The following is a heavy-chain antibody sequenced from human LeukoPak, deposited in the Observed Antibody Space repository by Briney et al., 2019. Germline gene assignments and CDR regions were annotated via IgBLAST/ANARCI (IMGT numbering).Heavy chain of an antibody. J-gene: IGHJ5*02. CDR2: IGSGADL. CDR3: AKDWTPHNRVYDCLDA. CDR1: GFAFGVHA. V-gene: IGHV3-23*01. Sequence: GGSLRLSCVGSGFAFGVHAMGWVRQAPGKGPEWVATIGSGADLFYAESVKGRSTISRDDTRNTVWLQMNSLRAEDTALYYCAKDWTPHNRVYDCLDAWGQGTQVTVSS. D-gene: IGHD3-16*01.